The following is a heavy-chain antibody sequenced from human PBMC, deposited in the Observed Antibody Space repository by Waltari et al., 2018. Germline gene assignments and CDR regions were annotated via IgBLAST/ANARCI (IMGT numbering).Heavy chain of an antibody. D-gene: IGHD4-17*01. V-gene: IGHV4-34*01. J-gene: IGHJ6*03. CDR1: GGSFSGYY. CDR2: INHSGST. CDR3: ARGQGTVTRTGYYYYMDV. Sequence: QVQLQQWGAGLLKPSETLSLTCAVYGGSFSGYYWSWIRQPPGKGLEWIGEINHSGSTNYNPSITSRVTISVDTSKNQVSLKLSSVTAADTSVYYCARGQGTVTRTGYYYYMDVWGKGTTVTVSS.